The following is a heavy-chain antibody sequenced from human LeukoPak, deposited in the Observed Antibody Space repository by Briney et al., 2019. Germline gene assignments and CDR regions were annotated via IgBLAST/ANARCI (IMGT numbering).Heavy chain of an antibody. CDR3: ARDRLIWFGEFNY. CDR1: GDSITSAEYY. CDR2: VSTSGKT. J-gene: IGHJ4*02. Sequence: SQTLSLTCTVSGDSITSAEYYWNWIRQPAGKGLEWIGRVSTSGKTFYNPSLNSRVTISLDTSKKQFSLKLSTVTAADTAVYYCARDRLIWFGEFNYWGQGTLVTVSS. V-gene: IGHV4-61*02. D-gene: IGHD3-10*01.